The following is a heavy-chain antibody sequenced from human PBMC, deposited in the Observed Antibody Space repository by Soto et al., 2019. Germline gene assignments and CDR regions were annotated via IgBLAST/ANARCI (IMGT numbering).Heavy chain of an antibody. CDR3: ARGELWPPPTHYFDY. D-gene: IGHD1-7*01. CDR1: GGSISSYY. Sequence: SETLSLTCTVSGGSISSYYWSWIRQPPGKGLEWIGYIYYSGSTNYNPSLKSRVTISVDTSKNQFSLKLSSVTAADTAVYYCARGELWPPPTHYFDYWGQGTLVTVSS. J-gene: IGHJ4*02. CDR2: IYYSGST. V-gene: IGHV4-59*01.